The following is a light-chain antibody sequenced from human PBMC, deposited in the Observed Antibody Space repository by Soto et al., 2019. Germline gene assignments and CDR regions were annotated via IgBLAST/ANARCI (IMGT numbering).Light chain of an antibody. V-gene: IGKV1-39*01. CDR2: SAS. CDR3: QQSITAPLT. CDR1: QSIDNY. Sequence: DIQMTQSPSSLSASVGDRVTITCRASQSIDNYLNWYQQKSGKAPQRLIYSASHLQSGVPSRFSGGGYGTDFILTISSLQPEDSAIYFCQQSITAPLTFGGGTKVEIK. J-gene: IGKJ4*01.